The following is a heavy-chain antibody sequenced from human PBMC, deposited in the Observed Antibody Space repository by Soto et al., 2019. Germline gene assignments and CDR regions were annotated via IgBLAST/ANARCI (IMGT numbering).Heavy chain of an antibody. CDR1: GYTFTSYG. CDR2: ISAYNGNT. D-gene: IGHD6-13*01. V-gene: IGHV1-18*01. Sequence: ASVKVSCKASGYTFTSYGISWVRQAPGQGLEWMGWISAYNGNTNYAQKLQGRDTMTTDTSTSTAYMELRSLRSDDTAVYYCSRDHKLYIAAAVRDYYYYGMDVWGQGTTVTVSS. J-gene: IGHJ6*02. CDR3: SRDHKLYIAAAVRDYYYYGMDV.